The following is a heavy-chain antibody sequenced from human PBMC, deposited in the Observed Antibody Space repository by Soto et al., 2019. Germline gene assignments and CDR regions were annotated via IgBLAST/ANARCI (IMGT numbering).Heavy chain of an antibody. J-gene: IGHJ6*03. CDR2: INAGNGNT. D-gene: IGHD2-2*01. V-gene: IGHV1-3*01. CDR3: ASSPEYCSSTSCPFMDV. Sequence: ASVKVSCKASGYTFTSYAMHWVRHAPGQRLEWMGWINAGNGNTKYSQKFQGRVTITRDTSASTAYMELSSLRSEDTAVYYCASSPEYCSSTSCPFMDVWGKGTTVTVSS. CDR1: GYTFTSYA.